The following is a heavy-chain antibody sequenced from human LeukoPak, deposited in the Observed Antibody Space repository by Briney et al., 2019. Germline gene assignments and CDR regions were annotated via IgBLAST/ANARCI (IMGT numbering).Heavy chain of an antibody. Sequence: AGSLRLSRAASGFTFSSFGMHWVRQAPGKELEWVAVISYDGSSKYYADSVKGRFTISRDNSKNTLYLQMNSLRAEDTAVYYCASPAVYSSSWYYFDYWGQGTLVTVSS. D-gene: IGHD6-13*01. CDR2: ISYDGSSK. V-gene: IGHV3-30*03. CDR1: GFTFSSFG. J-gene: IGHJ4*02. CDR3: ASPAVYSSSWYYFDY.